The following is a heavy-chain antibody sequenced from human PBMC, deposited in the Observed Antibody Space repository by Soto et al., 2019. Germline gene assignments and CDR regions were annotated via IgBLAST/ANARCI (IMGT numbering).Heavy chain of an antibody. CDR1: GFTFSSYG. CDR2: IWYDGSNK. D-gene: IGHD5-18*01. V-gene: IGHV3-33*08. CDR3: ARDQGRGYNYGFDY. Sequence: PGGSLRLSCAASGFTFSSYGMHWVRQAPGKGLQWVAVIWYDGSNKYYADSVKGRFTISRDNSKNTLYLQMNSLRAEDTAVYYCARDQGRGYNYGFDYSGQGTLVTVSS. J-gene: IGHJ4*02.